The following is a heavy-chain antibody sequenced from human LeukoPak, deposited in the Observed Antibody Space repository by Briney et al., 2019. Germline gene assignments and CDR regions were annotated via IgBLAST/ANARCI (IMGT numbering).Heavy chain of an antibody. V-gene: IGHV4-31*03. Sequence: SETLSLTCTVSGGSISSGGYYWSWIRQHPGKGLEWIGYIYYSGSTNYNPSLKSRVTISVDKSKNQFSLKLSSVTAADTAVYYCARDFSGSSYFDYWGQGTLVTVSS. D-gene: IGHD1-26*01. CDR1: GGSISSGGYY. CDR3: ARDFSGSSYFDY. CDR2: IYYSGST. J-gene: IGHJ4*02.